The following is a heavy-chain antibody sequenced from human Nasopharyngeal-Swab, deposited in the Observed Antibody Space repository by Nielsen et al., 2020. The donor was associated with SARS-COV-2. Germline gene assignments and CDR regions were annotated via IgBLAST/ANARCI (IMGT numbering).Heavy chain of an antibody. CDR2: ISGSGGST. V-gene: IGHV3-23*01. J-gene: IGHJ5*02. CDR1: GFTLSSYA. Sequence: GESLKISCAASGFTLSSYAMSWVRQAPGKGLEWVSAISGSGGSTYYADSVKGRFTISRDNSKNTLYLQMNSLRAEDTAVYYCAKADTAMVGYNWFDPWGQGTLVTVSS. D-gene: IGHD5-18*01. CDR3: AKADTAMVGYNWFDP.